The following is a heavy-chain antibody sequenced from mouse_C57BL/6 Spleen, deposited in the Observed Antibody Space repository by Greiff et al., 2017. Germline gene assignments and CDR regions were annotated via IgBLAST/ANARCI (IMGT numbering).Heavy chain of an antibody. CDR2: LNPSPGGT. D-gene: IGHD2-5*01. V-gene: IGHV1-42*01. CDR3: ARRGLYSNSDYFDD. CDR1: GYSFTGYY. Sequence: EVQLQQSGPELVKPGASVTISCKASGYSFTGYYMNWVKQSPEKSLEWIGELNPSPGGTTYNQKFKAKATLTVDKSSSTAYMQLKSLTSEDSAFYYCARRGLYSNSDYFDDWGQGTTLTVSS. J-gene: IGHJ2*01.